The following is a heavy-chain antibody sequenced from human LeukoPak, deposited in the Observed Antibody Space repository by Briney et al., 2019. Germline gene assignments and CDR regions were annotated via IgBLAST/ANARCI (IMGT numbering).Heavy chain of an antibody. Sequence: GGSLRLSCAASGFTFSSYAMHWVRQAPGEGLEWVAVISYDGSNKYYADSVKGRFTISRDNSKNTLYLQMNSLRAEDTAVYYCARVGVAVAGTSWGQGTLVTVSS. V-gene: IGHV3-30*04. CDR3: ARVGVAVAGTS. CDR2: ISYDGSNK. J-gene: IGHJ4*02. CDR1: GFTFSSYA. D-gene: IGHD6-19*01.